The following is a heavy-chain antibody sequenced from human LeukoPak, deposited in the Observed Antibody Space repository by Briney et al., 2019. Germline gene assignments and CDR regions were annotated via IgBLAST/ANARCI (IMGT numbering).Heavy chain of an antibody. Sequence: PSETLSLTCTVTRLPLSQLLWRWGPQPPGKGLEYIGYIYSYGTTLYSPSLKSRVTISIDTSDNHLSLKLSSVTAADTAMYYCARQDRVTVIRRGLYLWGQGTLVTVSS. V-gene: IGHV4-59*08. CDR1: RLPLSQLL. CDR2: IYSYGTT. CDR3: ARQDRVTVIRRGLYL. D-gene: IGHD2-21*02. J-gene: IGHJ5*02.